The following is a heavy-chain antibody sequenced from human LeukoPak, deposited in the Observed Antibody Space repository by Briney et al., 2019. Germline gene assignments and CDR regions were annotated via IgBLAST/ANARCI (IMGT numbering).Heavy chain of an antibody. J-gene: IGHJ3*02. D-gene: IGHD2-2*02. V-gene: IGHV1-2*02. Sequence: GASVKVSCKASGYTFTGYYMHWVRQAPGQGLAWVGWINPNSGGTNYAQKFQGRVTMTRDTSISTAYMELSRLRSDDTAVYYCARPLYCSSTTCYTPDAFDIWGQGTMVTVSS. CDR1: GYTFTGYY. CDR2: INPNSGGT. CDR3: ARPLYCSSTTCYTPDAFDI.